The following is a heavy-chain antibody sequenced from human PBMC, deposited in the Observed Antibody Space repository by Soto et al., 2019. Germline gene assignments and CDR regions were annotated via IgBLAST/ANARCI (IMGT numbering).Heavy chain of an antibody. CDR2: INPSGGST. Sequence: ASVKVSCKASGYTFTSYYMHWVRQAPGQGLEWMGIINPSGGSTSYAQKFQGRVTMTRDTSTSTVCMELSSLRSEDTAVYYCARSGEVAAAGASYYYYGMDVWGQGTTVTVSS. CDR1: GYTFTSYY. D-gene: IGHD6-13*01. J-gene: IGHJ6*02. CDR3: ARSGEVAAAGASYYYYGMDV. V-gene: IGHV1-46*01.